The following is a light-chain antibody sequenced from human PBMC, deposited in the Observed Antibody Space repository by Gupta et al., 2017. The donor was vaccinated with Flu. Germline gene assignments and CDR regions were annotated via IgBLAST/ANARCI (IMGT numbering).Light chain of an antibody. CDR3: AAWDDSVAAFSAEDSQTGPWV. J-gene: IGLJ3*02. Sequence: NIGSNVVSWYQNIPGTAPRLLIYNDNQRPSGVPDRFSGSKAGTSASLAIGGLQSEDEADYYCAAWDDSVAAFSAEDSQTGPWVFGGGTKLTVL. CDR2: NDN. CDR1: NIGSNV. V-gene: IGLV1-44*01.